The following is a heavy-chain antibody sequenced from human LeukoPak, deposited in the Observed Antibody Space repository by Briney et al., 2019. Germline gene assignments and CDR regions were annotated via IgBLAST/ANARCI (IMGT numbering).Heavy chain of an antibody. J-gene: IGHJ4*02. CDR2: INHSGST. Sequence: SETLSLTCAVYGGSFSGYYWSWIRQPPGKGLEWIGEINHSGSTNYNPSLKSRVTIPVDTSKNQFSLKLGSVTAADTAVYYCARARRSGLFDYWGQGTLVTVSS. CDR1: GGSFSGYY. CDR3: ARARRSGLFDY. D-gene: IGHD3-10*01. V-gene: IGHV4-34*01.